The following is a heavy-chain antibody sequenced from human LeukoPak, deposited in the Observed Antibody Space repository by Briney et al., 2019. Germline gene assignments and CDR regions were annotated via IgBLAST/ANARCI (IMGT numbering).Heavy chain of an antibody. CDR1: GDSISSGGYS. J-gene: IGHJ4*02. D-gene: IGHD3-22*01. CDR3: ARTSYYDSTGYYTLPFDY. V-gene: IGHV4-30-2*01. Sequence: PSETLSLTCDVSGDSISSGGYSWSWIRQPPGKGLEWIGYIYHSGDTYYNPSLKSRVTISMNRSKNQFSLKLSSVTAADTAVYYCARTSYYDSTGYYTLPFDYWGQGTLVTVSS. CDR2: IYHSGDT.